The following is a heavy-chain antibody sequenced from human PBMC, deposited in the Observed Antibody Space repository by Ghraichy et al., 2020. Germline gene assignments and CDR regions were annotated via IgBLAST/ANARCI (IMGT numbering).Heavy chain of an antibody. CDR3: ARDRDWGSFDY. Sequence: GGSLRLSCAASGFTFSTYGMNWVRQAPGKGLEWVSGIGVSGGNTYYADSVKGRFTISRDNSKNTLILQMSSLRAEDTAVYYCARDRDWGSFDYWGQGTLVSVSS. CDR2: IGVSGGNT. V-gene: IGHV3-23*01. CDR1: GFTFSTYG. D-gene: IGHD7-27*01. J-gene: IGHJ4*02.